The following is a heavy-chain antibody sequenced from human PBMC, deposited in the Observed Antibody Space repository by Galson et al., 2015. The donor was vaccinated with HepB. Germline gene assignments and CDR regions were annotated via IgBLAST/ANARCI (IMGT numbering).Heavy chain of an antibody. J-gene: IGHJ6*02. CDR1: GFTFSSYS. CDR3: AREGAGYCSGGSCYGFYYYGMDV. V-gene: IGHV3-21*01. Sequence: SLRLSCAASGFTFSSYSMNWVRQAPGKGLEWVSSISSSSSYIYYADSVKGRFTISRDNAKNSLYLQMNSLRAEDTAVYYCAREGAGYCSGGSCYGFYYYGMDVWGQGTTVTVSS. D-gene: IGHD2-15*01. CDR2: ISSSSSYI.